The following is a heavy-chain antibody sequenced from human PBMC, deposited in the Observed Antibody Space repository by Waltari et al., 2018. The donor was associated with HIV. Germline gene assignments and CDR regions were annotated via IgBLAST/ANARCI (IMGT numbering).Heavy chain of an antibody. Sequence: EVRLVESGGGPVQPGGSLRLSCAVSGFTISLYNMNWVRQTPGKGLEWVAYISDDSKKKYYADSVKGRFIISKDNGQNFLHLQMDRLSVDDSAKYFCAREVTSSKVMNYWGQGTPVIVSS. V-gene: IGHV3-21*05. CDR3: AREVTSSKVMNY. CDR1: GFTISLYN. J-gene: IGHJ4*02. D-gene: IGHD2-21*02. CDR2: ISDDSKKK.